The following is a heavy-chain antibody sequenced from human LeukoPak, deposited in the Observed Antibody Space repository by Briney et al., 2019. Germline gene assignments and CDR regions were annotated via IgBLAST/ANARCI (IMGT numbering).Heavy chain of an antibody. Sequence: SETLSLTCTVSGASLSSGSYYWSWIRQPAGKGLEWIGRIYPSGSTDYNPSLKSRVTISVDTSKNQFSLKLSSVTAADTAVYYCARGSRVRRGSSWYRYYFDYWGQGTLVSVSS. CDR1: GASLSSGSYY. V-gene: IGHV4-61*02. CDR2: IYPSGST. CDR3: ARGSRVRRGSSWYRYYFDY. J-gene: IGHJ4*02. D-gene: IGHD6-13*01.